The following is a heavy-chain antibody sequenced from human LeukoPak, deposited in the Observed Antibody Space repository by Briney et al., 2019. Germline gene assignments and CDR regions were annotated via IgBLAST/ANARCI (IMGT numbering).Heavy chain of an antibody. J-gene: IGHJ5*02. D-gene: IGHD1-26*01. Sequence: SETLSLTCTVSGGSISSGGFFWSWIRQHPGKGLEWIGYISSSGKTYYNPSLKSRVTISLDTSKNQFSLKLGSVTAADTAVYYCARMWEQNRNNWFDPRGQGILVTVSS. CDR2: ISSSGKT. CDR1: GGSISSGGFF. CDR3: ARMWEQNRNNWFDP. V-gene: IGHV4-31*03.